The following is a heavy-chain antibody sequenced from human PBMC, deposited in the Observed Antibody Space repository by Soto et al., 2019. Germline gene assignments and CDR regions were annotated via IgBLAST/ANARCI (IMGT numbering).Heavy chain of an antibody. V-gene: IGHV3-49*03. D-gene: IGHD2-2*01. J-gene: IGHJ4*02. CDR2: IRSKAYGGTT. CDR3: TRGDCSSTSCYAHAPFDY. CDR1: GFTFGDYA. Sequence: GGSLRLSCTASGFTFGDYAMSWFRQAPGKGLEWVGFIRSKAYGGTTEYAASVKGRFTISRDDSKSIAYLQMNSLKTEDTAVYYCTRGDCSSTSCYAHAPFDYWGQGTLVTVSS.